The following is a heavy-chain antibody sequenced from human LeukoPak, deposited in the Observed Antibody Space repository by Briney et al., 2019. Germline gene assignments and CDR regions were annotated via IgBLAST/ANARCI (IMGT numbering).Heavy chain of an antibody. V-gene: IGHV3-53*01. Sequence: PGGSLRLSCVASGFPFSSYAMTWVRQAPGKGLEWVSVIYSGGSTYYADSVKGRFTISRDNSKNTLYLQMNSLRAEDTAVYYCARVSGYSGYVGYWGQGTLVTVSS. CDR1: GFPFSSYA. D-gene: IGHD5-12*01. CDR3: ARVSGYSGYVGY. J-gene: IGHJ4*02. CDR2: IYSGGST.